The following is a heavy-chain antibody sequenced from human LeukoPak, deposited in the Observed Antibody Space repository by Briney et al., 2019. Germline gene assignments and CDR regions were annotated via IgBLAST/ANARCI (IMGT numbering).Heavy chain of an antibody. CDR2: FYSGGST. D-gene: IGHD6-19*01. CDR3: AKYSIAVAGNFDY. J-gene: IGHJ4*02. Sequence: GGSLRLPCADSGFTVSSNYMRWVRQAPGKGREWVSVFYSGGSTHYADSVKGRFTISRDNSKNTLYLQMNSLRAEDTAVYYCAKYSIAVAGNFDYWGQGTLVTVSS. CDR1: GFTVSSNY. V-gene: IGHV3-53*01.